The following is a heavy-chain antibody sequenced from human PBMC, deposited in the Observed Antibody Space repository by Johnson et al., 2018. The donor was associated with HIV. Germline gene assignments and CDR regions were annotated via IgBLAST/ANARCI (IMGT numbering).Heavy chain of an antibody. Sequence: VQLVESGGGVVRPGGSLRLSCAASGFTFDDYGVSWVRQAPGKGLEWVSGINWNGDSTDYADSVKGRFTISRDNSKNTVYLQMNSLRTEDSALYYCAKDFGSGWADAFDIWGQGTGVTISS. V-gene: IGHV3-20*04. D-gene: IGHD6-19*01. CDR3: AKDFGSGWADAFDI. J-gene: IGHJ3*02. CDR2: INWNGDST. CDR1: GFTFDDYG.